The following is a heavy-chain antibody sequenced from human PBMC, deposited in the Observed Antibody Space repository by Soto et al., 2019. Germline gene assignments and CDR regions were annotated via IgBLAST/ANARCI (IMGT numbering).Heavy chain of an antibody. CDR3: ARTSTVTSPFDY. V-gene: IGHV3-21*01. CDR1: GFTFSTYS. CDR2: ISSNSTYI. D-gene: IGHD4-17*01. Sequence: PGGSLRLSCAASGFTFSTYSMNWVRQAPGKGLEWVSSISSNSTYIYYADSVKGRFTISRDNAKNSLYLQMNSLRADDTAVYYCARTSTVTSPFDYWGQGTLVTVSS. J-gene: IGHJ4*02.